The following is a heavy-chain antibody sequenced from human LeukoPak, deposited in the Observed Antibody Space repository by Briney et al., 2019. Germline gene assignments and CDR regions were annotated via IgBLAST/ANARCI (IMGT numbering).Heavy chain of an antibody. CDR2: LFTGGNT. J-gene: IGHJ4*02. CDR3: ARAVCSGGDCYHFDH. V-gene: IGHV4-61*02. Sequence: SETLSLTCTVSGGSISSPIYFWGWIRQPAGKGLEWIGRLFTGGNTNYNPSLKSRVTMSIDTSKNQFSLKLNSVTAADTAVYYCARAVCSGGDCYHFDHWGQGTLVTVSS. CDR1: GGSISSPIYF. D-gene: IGHD2-15*01.